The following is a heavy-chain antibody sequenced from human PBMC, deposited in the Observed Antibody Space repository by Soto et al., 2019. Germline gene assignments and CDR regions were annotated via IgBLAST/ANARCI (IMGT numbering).Heavy chain of an antibody. Sequence: SVKVSCKASGGTFYTYTFSWVRQAPGQGLEWMGSITPIYPTTNYAEKFQGRLTVTADGSTNTAYMEPNSLTSEDTAVYYCARIPRYSFPTSDDLDSWGQGTLVTVSS. CDR1: GGTFYTYT. D-gene: IGHD5-18*01. CDR3: ARIPRYSFPTSDDLDS. V-gene: IGHV1-69*13. J-gene: IGHJ4*02. CDR2: ITPIYPTT.